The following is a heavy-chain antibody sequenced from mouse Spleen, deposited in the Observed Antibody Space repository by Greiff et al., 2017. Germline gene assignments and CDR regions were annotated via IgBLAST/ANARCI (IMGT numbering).Heavy chain of an antibody. CDR2: INPGSGRT. CDR3: ARDLRGGAMDY. V-gene: IGHV1-54*01. J-gene: IGHJ4*01. D-gene: IGHD2-12*01. CDR1: GYAFTNYL. Sequence: QVQLKESGAELVRPGTSVKVSCKASGYAFTNYLIEWIKQRPGQGLEWIGVINPGSGRTNYNEKFKGKATLTADKSSSTAYMQLSSLTSEDSAVYFCARDLRGGAMDYWGQGTSVTVSS.